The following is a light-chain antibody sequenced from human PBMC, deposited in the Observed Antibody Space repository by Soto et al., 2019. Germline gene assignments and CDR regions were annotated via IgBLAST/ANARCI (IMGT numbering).Light chain of an antibody. CDR1: HDITSY. J-gene: IGKJ3*01. V-gene: IGKV1-33*01. Sequence: DIQMTQSPSSLSASVGDRVTITCQASHDITSYLNWYQHKPGKAPKLLIYDASIFEAGVPSRFSGSRSATDFTFTISSLPPEDVATYYCQKCDYLPIFGPGTTVDLK. CDR2: DAS. CDR3: QKCDYLPI.